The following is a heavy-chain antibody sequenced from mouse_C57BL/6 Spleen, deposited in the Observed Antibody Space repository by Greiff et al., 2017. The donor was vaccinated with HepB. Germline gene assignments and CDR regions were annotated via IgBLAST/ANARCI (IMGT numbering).Heavy chain of an antibody. J-gene: IGHJ4*01. Sequence: EVQLQQSGAELVRPGASVKLSCTASGFNIKDYYMHWVKQRPEQGLEWIGRIDPEDGDTEYAPKFQGKATMTADTSSNTAYLQLSSLTSEDTAVYYCTHIYYDYDAAIDYWCQGLSVTVSS. D-gene: IGHD2-4*01. CDR3: THIYYDYDAAIDY. CDR1: GFNIKDYY. V-gene: IGHV14-1*01. CDR2: IDPEDGDT.